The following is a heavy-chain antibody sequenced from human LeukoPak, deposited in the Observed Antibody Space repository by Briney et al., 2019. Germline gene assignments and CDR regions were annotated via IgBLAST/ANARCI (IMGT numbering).Heavy chain of an antibody. D-gene: IGHD6-19*01. CDR2: ISGNGVAT. CDR1: GFTFSSYS. Sequence: GGSLRLSCAASGFTFSSYSMNWVRQAPGKGLEWVSAISGNGVATYYADSVRGRFTISRDNSKNTLYVQMNSLRAEDTAVYYCAKDLRIAVAGYWGYFDSWGQGSLVTVSS. J-gene: IGHJ4*02. V-gene: IGHV3-23*01. CDR3: AKDLRIAVAGYWGYFDS.